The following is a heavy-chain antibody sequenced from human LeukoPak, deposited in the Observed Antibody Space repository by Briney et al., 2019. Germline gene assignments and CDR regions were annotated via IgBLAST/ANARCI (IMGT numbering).Heavy chain of an antibody. Sequence: ASVKVSCKASGYTFTGYYMHWVRQAPGQGLEWMGWINPNSGGTNYAQKFQGWVTMTRDTSISTAYMELSRLRSDDTAVYYCARAKPEMATIVGDYWGQGTLVTVSS. CDR1: GYTFTGYY. CDR2: INPNSGGT. V-gene: IGHV1-2*04. CDR3: ARAKPEMATIVGDY. D-gene: IGHD5-24*01. J-gene: IGHJ4*02.